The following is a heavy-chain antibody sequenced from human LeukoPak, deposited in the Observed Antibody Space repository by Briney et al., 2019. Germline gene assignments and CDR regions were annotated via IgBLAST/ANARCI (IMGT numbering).Heavy chain of an antibody. J-gene: IGHJ6*02. V-gene: IGHV4-34*01. Sequence: PSETLSLTCAVYGGSFSGYYRSWIRQPPGKGLEWIGEINHSGSTNYNPSLKSRVTISVDTSKNQFSLKLSSVTAADTAVYYCARGPNIVVVPAASRRRYYYYGMDVWGQGTTVTVSS. CDR3: ARGPNIVVVPAASRRRYYYYGMDV. CDR1: GGSFSGYY. D-gene: IGHD2-2*01. CDR2: INHSGST.